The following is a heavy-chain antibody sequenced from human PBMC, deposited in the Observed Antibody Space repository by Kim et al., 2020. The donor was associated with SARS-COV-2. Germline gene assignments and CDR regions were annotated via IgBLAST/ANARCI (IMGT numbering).Heavy chain of an antibody. CDR1: GFTFSSYA. CDR2: ISGSGGST. V-gene: IGHV3-23*01. J-gene: IGHJ4*02. CDR3: AKLQEGNDVSYYFDY. Sequence: GGSLRLSCAASGFTFSSYAMSWVRQAPGKGLEWVSAISGSGGSTYYADSVKGRFTISRDNSKNTLYLQMNSLRAEDTAVYYCAKLQEGNDVSYYFDYWGQGTLVTVSS. D-gene: IGHD1-1*01.